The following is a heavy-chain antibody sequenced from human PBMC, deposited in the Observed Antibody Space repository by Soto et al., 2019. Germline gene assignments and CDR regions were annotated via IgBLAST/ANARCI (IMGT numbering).Heavy chain of an antibody. Sequence: QVQLVESGGGVVQPGRSLRLSCAASGFTFSSYGMHWVRQAPGKGLEWVAVISYDGSNKYYADSAKGRFTISRDNSKNTLYLQMNSLRAEDTAVYYCAKEAFVVVTAPDFGYWGQGTLVTVSS. CDR3: AKEAFVVVTAPDFGY. D-gene: IGHD2-21*02. J-gene: IGHJ4*02. CDR2: ISYDGSNK. V-gene: IGHV3-30*18. CDR1: GFTFSSYG.